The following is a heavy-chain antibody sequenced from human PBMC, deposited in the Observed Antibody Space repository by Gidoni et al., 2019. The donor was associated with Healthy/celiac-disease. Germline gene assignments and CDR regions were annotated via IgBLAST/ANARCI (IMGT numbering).Heavy chain of an antibody. CDR2: INSDGSST. Sequence: EVPLVESGGGLVQPGGSLILSCAASGFTFSSYWMHWVRQAPGKGLVWVSRINSDGSSTSYADSVKGRFTISRDNAKNTLYLQMNSLRAEDTAVYYCARWSGQTAFDIWGQGTMVTVSS. D-gene: IGHD3-3*01. CDR3: ARWSGQTAFDI. J-gene: IGHJ3*02. CDR1: GFTFSSYW. V-gene: IGHV3-74*01.